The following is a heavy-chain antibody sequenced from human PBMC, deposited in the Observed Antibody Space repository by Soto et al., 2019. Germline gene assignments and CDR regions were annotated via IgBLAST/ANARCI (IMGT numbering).Heavy chain of an antibody. CDR1: GYDFTAYD. CDR2: MNPINGAT. D-gene: IGHD6-13*01. Sequence: ASVKVSCKASGYDFTAYDINWVRQASGQGLEWMGWMNPINGATGTARRFQGRVSLSRNTATGTAYLELTSLRSDDTAVYYCGRGPSPRAPAGGTPYYYAMDVWGEGTTVTVSS. J-gene: IGHJ6*04. CDR3: GRGPSPRAPAGGTPYYYAMDV. V-gene: IGHV1-8*02.